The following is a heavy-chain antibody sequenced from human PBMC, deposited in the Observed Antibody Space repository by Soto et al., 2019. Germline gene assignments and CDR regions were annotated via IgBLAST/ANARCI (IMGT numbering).Heavy chain of an antibody. J-gene: IGHJ6*01. D-gene: IGHD3-3*01. V-gene: IGHV3-30*18. CDR3: AKGVFRFLAWLVFYGVDV. CDR2: ISYDGSNK. CDR1: GFTFSSYG. Sequence: QVQLVESGGGVVQPGRSLRLSCAASGFTFSSYGMHWVRQAPGKGLEWVAVISYDGSNKYYADSVQGRFTISRDNNKNTVYVHMTSLRAEVTAVDYCAKGVFRFLAWLVFYGVDVGGQGATGTGSS.